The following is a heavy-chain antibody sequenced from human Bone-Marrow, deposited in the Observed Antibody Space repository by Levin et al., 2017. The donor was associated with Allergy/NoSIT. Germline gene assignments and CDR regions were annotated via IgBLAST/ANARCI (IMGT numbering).Heavy chain of an antibody. CDR3: AKDQGFNHGYGFDY. V-gene: IGHV3-23*01. J-gene: IGHJ4*02. D-gene: IGHD5-18*01. Sequence: LSLTCAASGFIFGSYAMSWVRQAPGKGLEWVSFITGSGGVTDYADSVKGRFRITRDNSKNMVYLDMDTLRADDTAVYYCAKDQGFNHGYGFDYWGQGTLVTVSS. CDR1: GFIFGSYA. CDR2: ITGSGGVT.